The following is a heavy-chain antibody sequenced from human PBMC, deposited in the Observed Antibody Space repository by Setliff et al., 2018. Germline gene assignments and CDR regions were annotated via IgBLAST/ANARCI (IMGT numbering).Heavy chain of an antibody. D-gene: IGHD2-21*01. CDR3: AREGVHTWSSTDYHYYMDV. CDR2: ISAYNGNT. J-gene: IGHJ6*03. Sequence: ASVKVPCKASGYTFTSYGIGWVRQAPGQGLEWMGWISAYNGNTNYAQKLQGRVTMSTETSTSTAYMELSSLTSEDTAVYYCAREGVHTWSSTDYHYYMDVWGRGTTVTVSS. CDR1: GYTFTSYG. V-gene: IGHV1-18*01.